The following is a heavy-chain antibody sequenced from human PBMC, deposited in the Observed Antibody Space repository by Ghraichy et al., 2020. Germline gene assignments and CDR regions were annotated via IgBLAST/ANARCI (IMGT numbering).Heavy chain of an antibody. D-gene: IGHD6-25*01. Sequence: GGSLRLSCAASGFTFSSYAMSWVRQAPGKGLEWVSSNSGGSTYYADSVKGRFTISRDNSKNTLYLQMNSLRAEDTAVYYCAKEIAATKWGQGTLVTVSS. CDR3: AKEIAATK. V-gene: IGHV3-23*01. CDR1: GFTFSSYA. J-gene: IGHJ4*02. CDR2: NSGGST.